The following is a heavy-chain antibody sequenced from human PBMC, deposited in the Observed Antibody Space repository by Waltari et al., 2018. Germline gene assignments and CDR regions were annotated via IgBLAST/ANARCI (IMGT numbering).Heavy chain of an antibody. CDR2: FSTSSYSI. D-gene: IGHD3-10*01. V-gene: IGHV3-48*04. CDR3: SRAGGRRSPEFDY. J-gene: IGHJ4*02. CDR1: GFTFSNYS. Sequence: EVQLVESGGGLVHPGESLTLSCAASGFTFSNYSLNWVRQAPGKGLEWISYFSTSSYSISYADSVKGRFTISRDNAKNSLFLQMDNLRVEDTAVYFCSRAGGRRSPEFDYWGQGTLVTVSS.